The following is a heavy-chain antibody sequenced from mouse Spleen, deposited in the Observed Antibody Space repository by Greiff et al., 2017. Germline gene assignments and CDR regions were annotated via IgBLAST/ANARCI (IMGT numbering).Heavy chain of an antibody. D-gene: IGHD3-1*01. V-gene: IGHV1S81*02. CDR2: INPSNGRT. CDR1: GYTFTSYW. CDR3: AAARATYYFDY. Sequence: QVQLKQPGAELVKPGASVKLSCKASGYTFTSYWMHWVKQRPGQGLEWIGEINPSNGRTNYNEKFKSKATLTVDKSSSTAYMQLSSLTSEDSAVYYCAAARATYYFDYWGQGTTLTVSS. J-gene: IGHJ2*01.